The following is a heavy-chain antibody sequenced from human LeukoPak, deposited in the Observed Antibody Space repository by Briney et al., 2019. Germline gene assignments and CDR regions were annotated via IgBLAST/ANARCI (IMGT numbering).Heavy chain of an antibody. CDR1: GGTFSSYA. V-gene: IGHV1-69*04. D-gene: IGHD5-18*01. Sequence: SVKVSCKASGGTFSSYAISWVRQAPGQGLEWMGRIIPILGIANYAQKFQGRVTITADKSTSTAYMELSSLRSEDTAVYYCARFSYGYGMDYYGIDVWGQGTTVTVSS. J-gene: IGHJ6*02. CDR3: ARFSYGYGMDYYGIDV. CDR2: IIPILGIA.